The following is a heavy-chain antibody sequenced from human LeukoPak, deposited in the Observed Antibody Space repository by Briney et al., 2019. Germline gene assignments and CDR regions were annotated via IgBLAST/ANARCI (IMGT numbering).Heavy chain of an antibody. CDR3: ANTRRAARPGFDY. Sequence: SETLSLTCTVSGGSISSSSYYWGWIRQPPGKGLEWIGSIYYSGSTYYNPSLKSRVTISVDTSKNQFSLKLSSVTAADTAVYYCANTRRAARPGFDYWGQGTLVTVSS. CDR2: IYYSGST. CDR1: GGSISSSSYY. D-gene: IGHD6-6*01. V-gene: IGHV4-39*01. J-gene: IGHJ4*02.